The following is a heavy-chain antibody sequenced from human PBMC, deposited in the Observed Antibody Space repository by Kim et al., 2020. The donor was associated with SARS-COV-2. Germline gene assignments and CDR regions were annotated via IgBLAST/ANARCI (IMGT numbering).Heavy chain of an antibody. CDR3: ARAIGYYGSGSYPDY. J-gene: IGHJ4*02. V-gene: IGHV1-69*04. CDR2: IIPILGIA. D-gene: IGHD3-10*01. Sequence: SVKVSCKASGGTFSSYAISWVRQAPGQGLEWMGRIIPILGIANYAQKFQGRVTITADKSTSTAYMELSSLRSEDTAVYYCARAIGYYGSGSYPDYWGQGTLVTVSS. CDR1: GGTFSSYA.